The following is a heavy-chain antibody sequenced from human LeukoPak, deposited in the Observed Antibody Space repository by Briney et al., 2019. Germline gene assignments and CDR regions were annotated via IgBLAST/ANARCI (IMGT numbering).Heavy chain of an antibody. CDR3: VRGTGY. CDR1: GFTFSTYA. CDR2: ISSNGDNT. Sequence: GGSLRLSCSVSGFTFSTYAMHWVRQAPGKGLEYVSAISSNGDNTYYADSVKGRFTISRDNSKNTLYLQMSSLRADDAAVYYCVRGTGYWGQGTLVTVSS. V-gene: IGHV3-64D*06. J-gene: IGHJ4*02.